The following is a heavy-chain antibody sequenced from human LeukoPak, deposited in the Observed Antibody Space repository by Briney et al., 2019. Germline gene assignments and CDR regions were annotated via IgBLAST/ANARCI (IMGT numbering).Heavy chain of an antibody. D-gene: IGHD1-7*01. CDR3: ARAEAGTTSGLDY. CDR2: IRYDGSNK. J-gene: IGHJ4*02. Sequence: GGSLRLSCAASGFTFSSYGMHWVRQAPGKGLEWVAFIRYDGSNKYYADSVKGRFTISRDNSKNTLYLQMNSLRAEDTAVYYCARAEAGTTSGLDYWGQGTLVTVSS. V-gene: IGHV3-30*02. CDR1: GFTFSSYG.